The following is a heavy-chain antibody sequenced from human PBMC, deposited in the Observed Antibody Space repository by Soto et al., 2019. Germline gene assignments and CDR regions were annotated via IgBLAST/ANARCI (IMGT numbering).Heavy chain of an antibody. D-gene: IGHD3-9*01. CDR3: ARALVTPLHDAFDI. CDR2: ISSSSSYI. V-gene: IGHV3-21*01. J-gene: IGHJ3*02. Sequence: EVQLVESGGGLVKPGGSLRLSCAASGFTFSSYSMNWVRQAPGKGLEWVSSISSSSSYIYYADSVKGRFTISRDNAKNSLYLQMNSLRAEDTAVYYCARALVTPLHDAFDIWGQGTMVTVSS. CDR1: GFTFSSYS.